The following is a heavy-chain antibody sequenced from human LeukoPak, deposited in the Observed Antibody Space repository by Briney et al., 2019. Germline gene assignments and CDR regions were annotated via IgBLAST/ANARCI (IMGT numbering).Heavy chain of an antibody. V-gene: IGHV3-30*18. Sequence: GGSLKLSCAASGFSFTMYGIHWVRQAPGKGLEWMAVISTDGNNEYYANSVKGRFTISRDNSKNTAYLQMTSLRTEDTAVYYCAKDQIGWAPGYVSGPLDQWGQGTLVTVSS. CDR2: ISTDGNNE. J-gene: IGHJ4*02. CDR1: GFSFTMYG. D-gene: IGHD6-19*01. CDR3: AKDQIGWAPGYVSGPLDQ.